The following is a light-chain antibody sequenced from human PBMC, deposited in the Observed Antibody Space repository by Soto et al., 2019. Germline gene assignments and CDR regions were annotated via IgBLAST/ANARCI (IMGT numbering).Light chain of an antibody. CDR1: SSDVGGYNY. J-gene: IGLJ1*01. Sequence: QSALTQPASVSGSPGQSIAISCTATSSDVGGYNYVSWYQHHPGKAPKLMIYDVSNRPSGVSDRFSGSKSGNTASLTISGLQAEDEADYYCSSYTSMGNYVFGTGTKVTVL. CDR2: DVS. V-gene: IGLV2-14*03. CDR3: SSYTSMGNYV.